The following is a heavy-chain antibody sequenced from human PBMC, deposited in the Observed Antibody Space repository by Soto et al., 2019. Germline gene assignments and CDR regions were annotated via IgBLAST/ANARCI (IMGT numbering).Heavy chain of an antibody. CDR1: GFTFSSYS. Sequence: GGSLRLSCAASGFTFSSYSMNWVRQAPGKGLEWVSSISSSSYIYYADSVKGRFTISRDNAKNSLYLQMNSLRAEDTAVYYCARDQVAAAGTSNYYYYGMDVWGQGTTVTVSS. V-gene: IGHV3-21*01. CDR3: ARDQVAAAGTSNYYYYGMDV. CDR2: ISSSSYI. J-gene: IGHJ6*02. D-gene: IGHD6-13*01.